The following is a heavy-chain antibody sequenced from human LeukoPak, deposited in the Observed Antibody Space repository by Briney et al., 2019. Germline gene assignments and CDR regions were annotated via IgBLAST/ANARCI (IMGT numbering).Heavy chain of an antibody. J-gene: IGHJ4*02. CDR3: AKRGVTAPNPPDY. CDR1: GFTFRSYG. CDR2: ISYDGSNK. Sequence: GGSLRLSCAASGFTFRSYGMHWVRQAPGKGLEWVAVISYDGSNKYYADSVKGRFTISRDNSKNTLYLQMNSLRAEETAVYYCAKRGVTAPNPPDYWGQGTLVTVSS. V-gene: IGHV3-30*18. D-gene: IGHD2-21*02.